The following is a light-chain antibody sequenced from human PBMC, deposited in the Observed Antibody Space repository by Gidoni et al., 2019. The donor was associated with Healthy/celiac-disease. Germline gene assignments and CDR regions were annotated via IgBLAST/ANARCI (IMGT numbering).Light chain of an antibody. V-gene: IGKV3-11*01. J-gene: IGKJ4*01. CDR2: DAS. Sequence: EIVLTQSPATLSLSPGERATLSCRASQSVSSDLAWYQQKPGQAPRLLIYDASNRATGIPARFSGSGSGTDFTLTISSLEPEDFAVYYCQQRSNWPPRLTFXGXTKVEIK. CDR1: QSVSSD. CDR3: QQRSNWPPRLT.